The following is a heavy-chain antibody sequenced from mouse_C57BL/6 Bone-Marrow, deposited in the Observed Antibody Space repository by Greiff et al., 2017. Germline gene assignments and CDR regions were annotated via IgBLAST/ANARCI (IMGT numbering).Heavy chain of an antibody. CDR1: GYTFTDYY. CDR2: INPYNGGT. V-gene: IGHV1-19*01. CDR3: ARDYYGSRIAY. J-gene: IGHJ3*01. Sequence: VQLQQSGPVLVKPGASVKMSCKASGYTFTDYYMNWVKQSHGKSLEWIGVINPYNGGTSYNQKFKGKATLTVDKSSSTAYMELNSLTSEDSAVYYCARDYYGSRIAYWGQGTLVTVSA. D-gene: IGHD1-1*01.